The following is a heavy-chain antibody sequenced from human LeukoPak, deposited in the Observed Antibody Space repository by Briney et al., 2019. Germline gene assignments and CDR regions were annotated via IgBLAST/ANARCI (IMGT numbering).Heavy chain of an antibody. CDR3: GRAETLTGPWDY. CDR2: IRYDGSIQ. J-gene: IGHJ4*02. Sequence: PGGSLRLSCAASGLSFSNYGMHWVRQAPGKGLEWVAFIRYDGSIQYYVDSVKGRFTISRDNSKNTLYLQLNSLRPEDTAVYYCGRAETLTGPWDYWGQGTLVIVSS. D-gene: IGHD3-9*01. CDR1: GLSFSNYG. V-gene: IGHV3-30*02.